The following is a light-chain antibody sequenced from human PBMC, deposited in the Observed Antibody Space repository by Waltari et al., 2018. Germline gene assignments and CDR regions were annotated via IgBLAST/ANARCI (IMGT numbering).Light chain of an antibody. CDR3: AAWDDSLNGV. J-gene: IGLJ3*02. CDR2: SNK. Sequence: QSVLTQPPSASGTPGQRVTISCSGSSSNIGSNTVNWYQQLPGTAPKLLIYSNKQRPAGVPDRCSGSKSGTSASLASSGLQSEDEADYYCAAWDDSLNGVFGGGTKLTVL. V-gene: IGLV1-44*01. CDR1: SSNIGSNT.